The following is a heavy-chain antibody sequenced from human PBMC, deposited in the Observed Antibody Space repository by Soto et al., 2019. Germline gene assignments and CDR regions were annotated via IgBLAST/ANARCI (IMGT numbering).Heavy chain of an antibody. CDR2: INPSGGST. Sequence: GASVKVSCKASGYTFTSYYMHWVRQAPGQGLEWMGIINPSGGSTSYAQKFQGRVTMTRDTSTSTVYMELSSLRSEDTAVYYCARTLGYYGDYGPGSNFDYWGQGTLVTVSS. CDR3: ARTLGYYGDYGPGSNFDY. D-gene: IGHD4-17*01. CDR1: GYTFTSYY. V-gene: IGHV1-46*01. J-gene: IGHJ4*02.